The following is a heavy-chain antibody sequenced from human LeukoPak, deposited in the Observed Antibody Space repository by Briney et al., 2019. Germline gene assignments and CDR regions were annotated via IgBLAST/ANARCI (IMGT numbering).Heavy chain of an antibody. CDR3: ARSAYDYVWGSYRYTGVFDY. CDR1: GFTFSSYA. V-gene: IGHV3-23*01. J-gene: IGHJ4*02. Sequence: GGSLRLSCAASGFTFSSYAMSWVRQAPGKGLEWVSAISGSGGSTYYADSVKGRFTISRDNPKNTLYLQMNSLRAEDTAVYYCARSAYDYVWGSYRYTGVFDYWGQGTLVTVSS. CDR2: ISGSGGST. D-gene: IGHD3-16*02.